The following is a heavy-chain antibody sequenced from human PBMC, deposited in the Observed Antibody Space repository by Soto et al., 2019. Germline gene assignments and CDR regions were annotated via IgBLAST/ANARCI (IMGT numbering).Heavy chain of an antibody. CDR2: INYSGTT. V-gene: IGHV4-31*03. Sequence: ASETLSLTCSVSGGSFSSDSFIWSWVRQFPGKGLEWIGYINYSGTTYYNPSPRSRITMSVDTSKNQFSLNLSSVTAADTAVYYCARDHKWDGMDVWGQGTTVTVSS. J-gene: IGHJ6*02. CDR1: GGSFSSDSFI. D-gene: IGHD1-26*01. CDR3: ARDHKWDGMDV.